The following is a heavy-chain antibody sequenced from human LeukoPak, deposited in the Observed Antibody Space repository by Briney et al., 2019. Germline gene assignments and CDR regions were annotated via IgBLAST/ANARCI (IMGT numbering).Heavy chain of an antibody. CDR3: ARDESAAGFDY. CDR2: IYHSGST. D-gene: IGHD2-2*01. Sequence: SETLSLTCAVSGYPISSSYYWGWIRQPPGKGLEWIGSIYHSGSTYYNPSLKSRVTISVDTSKNQFSLKLSSVTAADTAVYYCARDESAAGFDYWGQGTLVTVSS. V-gene: IGHV4-38-2*02. J-gene: IGHJ4*02. CDR1: GYPISSSYY.